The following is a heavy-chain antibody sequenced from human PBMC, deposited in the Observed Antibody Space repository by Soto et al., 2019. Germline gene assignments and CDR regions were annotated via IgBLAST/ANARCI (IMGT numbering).Heavy chain of an antibody. D-gene: IGHD6-19*01. CDR3: ARHSRGSGSDQQWDY. CDR1: GYTFTSYY. Sequence: QVQLVQSGAEVKKPGASVKVSCKASGYTFTSYYMHWVRQAPGQGLEWMGIINPSGGSTSYAKKFPGRVTMTRHTYTSTVYMALSSLRSADTAVYYCARHSRGSGSDQQWDYWGQGTLVPVSS. V-gene: IGHV1-46*01. J-gene: IGHJ4*02. CDR2: INPSGGST.